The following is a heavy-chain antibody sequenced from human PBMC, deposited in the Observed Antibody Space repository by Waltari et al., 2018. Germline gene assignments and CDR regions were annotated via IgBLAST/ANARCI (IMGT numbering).Heavy chain of an antibody. Sequence: QVQLQQWGAGLFKPSETLSLTCAVYGGSFSGYYWSWIRQPPGKGLEWIGEINHSGSTNYNPSLKSRVTISVDTSKNQFSLKLSSVTAADTAVYYCASLLAYCGGDCYSWFDPWGQGTLVTVSS. V-gene: IGHV4-34*01. CDR1: GGSFSGYY. D-gene: IGHD2-21*01. CDR2: INHSGST. J-gene: IGHJ5*02. CDR3: ASLLAYCGGDCYSWFDP.